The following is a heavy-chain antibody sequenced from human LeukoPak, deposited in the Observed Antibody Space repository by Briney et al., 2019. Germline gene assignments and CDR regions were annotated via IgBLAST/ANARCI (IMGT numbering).Heavy chain of an antibody. CDR2: IRSKANYYAT. D-gene: IGHD1-26*01. Sequence: GGSLKLSCEGSGFSFNGYGLHWVRQASGRWLEWIGRIRSKANYYATAYVESVKRRFIVSRDDSKRSAYLQMNDLKTEDTAVYYCTRSASVDIGGRPDFCYFDLWGRGTLVTVSS. V-gene: IGHV3-73*01. CDR3: TRSASVDIGGRPDFCYFDL. J-gene: IGHJ2*01. CDR1: GFSFNGYG.